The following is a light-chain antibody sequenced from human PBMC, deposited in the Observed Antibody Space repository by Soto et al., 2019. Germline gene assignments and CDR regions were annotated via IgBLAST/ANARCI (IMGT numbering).Light chain of an antibody. Sequence: DILMTQSPSTLSASVGDRVTITCRASQSVLSWLAWYQQKPGKAPKVLIYAASNLQSGVPPRFSGSGSGTDFTLTISSLQLEDVATYFCQQSYRTPITFGQGTRLEIK. J-gene: IGKJ5*01. CDR2: AAS. CDR1: QSVLSW. V-gene: IGKV1-39*01. CDR3: QQSYRTPIT.